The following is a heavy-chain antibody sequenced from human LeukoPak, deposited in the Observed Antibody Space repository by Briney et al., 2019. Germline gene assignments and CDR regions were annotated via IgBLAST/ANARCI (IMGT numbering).Heavy chain of an antibody. CDR1: GGSIGSYY. J-gene: IGHJ4*02. V-gene: IGHV4-59*01. CDR2: IHYSGST. Sequence: SETLSLTCTVSGGSIGSYYWTWIRQPPGKGLEWIAYIHYSGSTSSNPSLKSRVTVSVDTSNNQFSLKLTSVTAADTAVYYCARDDILTGYYGNFDFWGQGTLDTVSS. D-gene: IGHD3-9*01. CDR3: ARDDILTGYYGNFDF.